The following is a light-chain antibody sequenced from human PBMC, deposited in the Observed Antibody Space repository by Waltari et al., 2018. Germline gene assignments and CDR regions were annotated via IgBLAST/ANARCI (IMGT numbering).Light chain of an antibody. CDR1: RSDVGRYDL. CDR3: CSYADSRTWV. Sequence: QSALTQPASVSGSPGQSITTPCTGSRSDVGRYDLVSWYQHHPDKAPQVIIFEDSKRPSGVSNRFSGSKSGNTASLTISGLQAEDEADYYCCSYADSRTWVFGGGTKLTVL. V-gene: IGLV2-23*01. CDR2: EDS. J-gene: IGLJ3*02.